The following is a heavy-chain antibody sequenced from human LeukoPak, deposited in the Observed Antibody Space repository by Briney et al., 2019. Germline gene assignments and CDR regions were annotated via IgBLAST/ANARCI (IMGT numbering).Heavy chain of an antibody. V-gene: IGHV4-59*08. J-gene: IGHJ4*02. CDR1: GGSINGYS. CDR3: ARLGGNWNSPGRDY. D-gene: IGHD3-10*01. CDR2: ISYTGTT. Sequence: SETLSLTCSVSGGSINGYSWTWIRQPPGMRLEWVGHISYTGTTNYNPSLTTRVAISVDTSKNQFSLKLTSVTAADTGMYFCARLGGNWNSPGRDYWGQGTLVSVSS.